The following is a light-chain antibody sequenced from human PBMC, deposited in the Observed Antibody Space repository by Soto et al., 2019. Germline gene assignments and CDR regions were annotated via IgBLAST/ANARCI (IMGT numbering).Light chain of an antibody. Sequence: DIQMTQSPSSLSAFVGDSVTFTCRASQGISNYLAWYHQKPGKVPKLLVYAASTLQSGVPSRFTGSGSGTEFTLTIRSLQPEDVGTYYCQHYHSPPFTFCPGTKLEIK. J-gene: IGKJ3*01. CDR1: QGISNY. CDR2: AAS. CDR3: QHYHSPPFT. V-gene: IGKV1-27*01.